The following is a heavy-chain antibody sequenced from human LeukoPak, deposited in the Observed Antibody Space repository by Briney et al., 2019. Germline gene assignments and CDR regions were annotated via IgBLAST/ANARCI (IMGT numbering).Heavy chain of an antibody. J-gene: IGHJ5*02. V-gene: IGHV1-69*06. Sequence: SVKVSCKASGGTFSSYAISWVRQAPGQGLEWMGGIIPIFGTANYAQKFQGRVTITADKSTSTAYMELSSLRSEDTAVYYCARGDITMVRGVIIPSRFDPWGQGTPVTVSS. CDR1: GGTFSSYA. CDR3: ARGDITMVRGVIIPSRFDP. CDR2: IIPIFGTA. D-gene: IGHD3-10*01.